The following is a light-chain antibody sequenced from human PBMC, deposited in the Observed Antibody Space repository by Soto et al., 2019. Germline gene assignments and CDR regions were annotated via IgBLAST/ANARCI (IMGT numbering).Light chain of an antibody. CDR1: QSVSSY. V-gene: IGKV3-11*01. Sequence: EIVMKQSPATLSLSPGARATLSCLASQSVSSYLAWYQQKPGQAPRLHIYDASNRATGVPARFSGSGSGSYFTLTIISLEPEDFEVYYCQHRSNLPLTFGGGTKVEIK. CDR3: QHRSNLPLT. J-gene: IGKJ4*01. CDR2: DAS.